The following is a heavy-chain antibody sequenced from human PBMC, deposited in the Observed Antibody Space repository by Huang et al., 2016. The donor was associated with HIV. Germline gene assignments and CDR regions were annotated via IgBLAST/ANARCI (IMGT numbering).Heavy chain of an antibody. J-gene: IGHJ5*02. D-gene: IGHD3-10*01. V-gene: IGHV1-2*02. Sequence: QVQLVQSGAEVKKPGASVKVSCRTSGYIFTDYYIHWVRQAPGQGLEWMWWVNPKSGATNQAQRVQGRIHMTTDTSTSAVYMELANLRSDDTAVYYCARAVVRGLIIRFDPWGQGTLVTVSS. CDR3: ARAVVRGLIIRFDP. CDR1: GYIFTDYY. CDR2: VNPKSGAT.